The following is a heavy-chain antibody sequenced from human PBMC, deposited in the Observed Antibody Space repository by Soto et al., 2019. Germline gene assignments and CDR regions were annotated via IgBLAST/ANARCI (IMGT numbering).Heavy chain of an antibody. CDR1: GFSFSSYG. J-gene: IGHJ3*01. CDR3: ARDVGSGWPYDAADV. CDR2: IYHDGSNK. Sequence: QVQLVESGGGVVQPGGSLRLSCAASGFSFSSYGMHWVRQAPGQGLEWVAIIYHDGSNKYYTDSVKGRFTISRDDSQNTLYLQMDSLSVDDTAVYYCARDVGSGWPYDAADVWGQGTVVSVSS. D-gene: IGHD6-19*01. V-gene: IGHV3-33*01.